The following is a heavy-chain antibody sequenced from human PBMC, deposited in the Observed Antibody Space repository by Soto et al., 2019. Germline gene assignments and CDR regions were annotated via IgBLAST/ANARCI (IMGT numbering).Heavy chain of an antibody. CDR3: ALIKTSLGGFANEAD. D-gene: IGHD3-10*01. CDR2: IRVGGGQT. CDR1: GFAFNVYA. J-gene: IGHJ3*01. V-gene: IGHV3-23*01. Sequence: EVQLLESGGGLVQPGGSLKLSCAASGFAFNVYAMSWVRQAPGKGLEWVATIRVGGGQTFLADSVKGRFTVSRDNSKSTLHLQMNSLRVEDTAIYYCALIKTSLGGFANEADWGQGTAVTVSS.